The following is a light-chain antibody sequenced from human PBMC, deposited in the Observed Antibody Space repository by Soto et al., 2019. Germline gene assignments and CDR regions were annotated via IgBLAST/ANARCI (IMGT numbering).Light chain of an antibody. CDR3: HVWHIDSDHPV. V-gene: IGLV3-21*04. CDR1: NIGRNS. J-gene: IGLJ2*01. CDR2: SXX. Sequence: SYVLTQPPSVSVAPGKTAKITCGGDNIGRNSVHWYQQKSGQAPVLVIHSXXXRXXXXXXXXXXXXXGNTATLTISRVEAGDEAXXYCHVWHIDSDHPVFGGGTKLTVL.